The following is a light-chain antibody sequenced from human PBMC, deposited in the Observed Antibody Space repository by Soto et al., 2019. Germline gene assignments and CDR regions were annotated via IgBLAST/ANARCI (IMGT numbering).Light chain of an antibody. CDR3: CSYAVRYTYV. CDR1: SSDVGAYNY. J-gene: IGLJ1*01. V-gene: IGLV2-11*01. CDR2: DVI. Sequence: QSVLAQPRSVSGSPGQSVIISCAGTSSDVGAYNYVSWYQHHPGKAPKLIIYDVIKRPSGVPDRFYGSKSGNTASLTISGLQADDEGDYYCCSYAVRYTYVFGTGTKVTVL.